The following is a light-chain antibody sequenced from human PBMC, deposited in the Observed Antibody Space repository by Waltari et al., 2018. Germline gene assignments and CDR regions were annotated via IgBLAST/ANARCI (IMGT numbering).Light chain of an antibody. Sequence: EMTQSPDSLAVSLGEGDAINCRASQSLHFTSYTKHYLSWYKQQPGQPPRFLLYLASTRESGVPDRFSGGGSGTEFTLSISSLQAEDVAVYYCQQYYNTPLTFGGGTKVDI. CDR3: QQYYNTPLT. V-gene: IGKV4-1*01. CDR2: LAS. J-gene: IGKJ4*01. CDR1: QSLHFTSYTKHY.